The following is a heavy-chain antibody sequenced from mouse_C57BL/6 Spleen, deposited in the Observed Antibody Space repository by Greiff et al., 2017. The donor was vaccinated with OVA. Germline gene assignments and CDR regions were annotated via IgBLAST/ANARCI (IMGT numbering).Heavy chain of an antibody. D-gene: IGHD3-3*01. CDR3: ARGDFGLDY. J-gene: IGHJ4*01. V-gene: IGHV1-4*01. CDR2: IYPSSGNT. CDR1: GYTFTSYA. Sequence: QVQLQQSGAELARPGASVKMSCKASGYTFTSYAMHWVKQRPGQGLEWIGYIYPSSGNTKYNQKFKDKATLTADKSSSTAYMQLSSLTSEDSAVYYCARGDFGLDYWGQGTSVTVSA.